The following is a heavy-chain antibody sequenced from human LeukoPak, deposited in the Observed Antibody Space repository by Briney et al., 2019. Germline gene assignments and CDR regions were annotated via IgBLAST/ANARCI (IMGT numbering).Heavy chain of an antibody. CDR2: INHSGST. J-gene: IGHJ4*02. CDR1: GGSFSGYY. Sequence: SETLSLTCAVYGGSFSGYYWSWIRQPPGKGLEWIGEINHSGSTNYNPSLKSRVTISVDTSKNQFSLKLSSVTAADTAVYYCARGWGIRYPQFDYWGQGTLVTVSS. V-gene: IGHV4-34*01. D-gene: IGHD3-16*01. CDR3: ARGWGIRYPQFDY.